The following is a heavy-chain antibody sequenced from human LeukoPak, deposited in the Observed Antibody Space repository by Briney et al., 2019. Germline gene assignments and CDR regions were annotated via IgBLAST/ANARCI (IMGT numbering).Heavy chain of an antibody. J-gene: IGHJ6*03. V-gene: IGHV4-34*01. D-gene: IGHD6-13*01. CDR1: GGSFSGYY. Sequence: SETLSLTCAVYGGSFSGYYWSWNRQPPGKGLEWIGEINHSGSTNYNPSLKSRVTISVDTSKNQFSLKLSSVTAADTAVYYCARGRSSSWYDYYYYYMDVWGKGTTVTVSS. CDR2: INHSGST. CDR3: ARGRSSSWYDYYYYYMDV.